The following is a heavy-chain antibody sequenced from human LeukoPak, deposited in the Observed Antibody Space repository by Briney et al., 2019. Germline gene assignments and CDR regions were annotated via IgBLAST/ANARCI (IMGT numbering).Heavy chain of an antibody. V-gene: IGHV3-20*04. CDR3: ARGDYYYYYMDV. Sequence: GGSLRLSCAAAGFSFDDYGMGWVHQAPGKGLEWVSGINWTGGSTGYADSVKGRFTISRDNAKNSLYLQMNSLRAEDTGLYYCARGDYYYYYMDVWGKGTTVTVSS. J-gene: IGHJ6*03. CDR1: GFSFDDYG. CDR2: INWTGGST.